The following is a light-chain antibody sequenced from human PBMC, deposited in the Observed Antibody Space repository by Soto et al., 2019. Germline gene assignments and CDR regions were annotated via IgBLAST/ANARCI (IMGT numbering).Light chain of an antibody. CDR3: SSYTSSSTVI. CDR2: DVS. J-gene: IGLJ2*01. V-gene: IGLV2-14*01. CDR1: SSDVGGYDY. Sequence: QSALTQPASVSESPGQSITISCTGTSSDVGGYDYVSWYQQHTGKAPKLMIYDVSNRPSGVSNRFSGSKSGNTASLTISGLQTEGEADYYCSSYTSSSTVIFGGGTQLTVL.